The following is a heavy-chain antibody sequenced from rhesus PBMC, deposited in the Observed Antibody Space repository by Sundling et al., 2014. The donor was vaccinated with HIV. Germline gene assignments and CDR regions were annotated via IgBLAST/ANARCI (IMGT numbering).Heavy chain of an antibody. CDR2: INGNSGST. J-gene: IGHJ4*01. CDR1: GASISSYW. D-gene: IGHD2-21*01. CDR3: AMPLVIDFDY. V-gene: IGHV4-80*01. Sequence: QVQLQESGPGLVKASETLSLTCTVSGASISSYWWSWIRQPPGKGLEWIGEINGNSGSTNYNPSLKSRVTISTDTSKNHFSLKLSSVTAADTAVYYCAMPLVIDFDYWDQGVLVTVSS.